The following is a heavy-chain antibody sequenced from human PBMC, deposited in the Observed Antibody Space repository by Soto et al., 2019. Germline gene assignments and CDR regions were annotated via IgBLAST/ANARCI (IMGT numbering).Heavy chain of an antibody. CDR3: ARHNSGLQDQFDY. CDR2: IYYSGST. CDR1: GGSISSSSYY. Sequence: SETLSLTCTVSGGSISSSSYYWGWIRQPPGKGLEWIGSIYYSGSTYYNPSLKSRVTISVDTSKNQFSLKLSSVTAADTAVYYCARHNSGLQDQFDYWGQGTLVTVSS. D-gene: IGHD4-4*01. J-gene: IGHJ4*02. V-gene: IGHV4-39*01.